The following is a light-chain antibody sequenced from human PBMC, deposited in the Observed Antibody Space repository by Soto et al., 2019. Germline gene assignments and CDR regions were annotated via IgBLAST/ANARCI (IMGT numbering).Light chain of an antibody. Sequence: DIQMTQSPSSLSASVGDRVTITCQASQDISNYLNWYQQKPGKAPKLLIYDASNLETGVPSRFSGSGSGTEFTLTISSLHPEDFATYYCQQTYTTPRTLGQVTKADIK. CDR3: QQTYTTPRT. V-gene: IGKV1-33*01. CDR2: DAS. CDR1: QDISNY. J-gene: IGKJ2*01.